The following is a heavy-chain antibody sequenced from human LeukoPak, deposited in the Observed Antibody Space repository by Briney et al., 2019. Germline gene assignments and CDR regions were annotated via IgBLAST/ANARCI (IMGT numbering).Heavy chain of an antibody. J-gene: IGHJ4*02. V-gene: IGHV4-59*01. Sequence: SETLSLTCTVSGGSISSYYWSWIRQPPGKGLEWIGYIYYSGSTNYNPSLKSRVTISVDTSKNQSSLKLSSVTAADTAVYYCAREMSYYYDSSGYYAYFDYWGQGTLVTVSS. D-gene: IGHD3-22*01. CDR2: IYYSGST. CDR1: GGSISSYY. CDR3: AREMSYYYDSSGYYAYFDY.